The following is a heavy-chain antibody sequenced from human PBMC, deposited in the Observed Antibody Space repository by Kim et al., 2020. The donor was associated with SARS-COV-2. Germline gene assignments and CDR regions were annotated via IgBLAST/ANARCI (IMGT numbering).Heavy chain of an antibody. CDR3: AREGHEGGYLT. J-gene: IGHJ3*01. Sequence: RYSEDFQGRVTITRDTSASTGYMELNRLRSEDTAVYYCAREGHEGGYLTWGQGTMVTVSS. V-gene: IGHV1-3*01. D-gene: IGHD3-22*01.